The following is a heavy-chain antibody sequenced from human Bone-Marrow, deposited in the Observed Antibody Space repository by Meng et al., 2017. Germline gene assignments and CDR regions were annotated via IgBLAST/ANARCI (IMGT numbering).Heavy chain of an antibody. Sequence: LKPSGTLPLTSSVSGGFNGSSNLWSWVRQPPGQGLDWIDDIYHSGSYIYNASIKCLVTITLDMSQNQFSLKMTSVTAADTPVYYCARFYYDTSGTGRTSWFDPWGQGTLVTVSS. D-gene: IGHD3-22*01. V-gene: IGHV4-4*02. J-gene: IGHJ5*02. CDR2: IYHSGSY. CDR3: ARFYYDTSGTGRTSWFDP. CDR1: GGFNGSSNL.